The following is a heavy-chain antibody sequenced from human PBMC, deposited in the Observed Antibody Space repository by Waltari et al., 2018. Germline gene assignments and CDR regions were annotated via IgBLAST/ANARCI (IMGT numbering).Heavy chain of an antibody. V-gene: IGHV4-59*01. CDR2: IYYSGST. CDR3: ARGPGANSGYEYYCDY. Sequence: QVQLQESGPGLVKPSETLSLTCTVSGGSISRYYWSWIRQPPGKGLEWIGYIYYSGSTNYNPSLKSRVTISVDTSKNQFSLKRSSVTAADTAVYYCARGPGANSGYEYYCDYWGQGTLVTVSS. CDR1: GGSISRYY. J-gene: IGHJ4*02. D-gene: IGHD5-12*01.